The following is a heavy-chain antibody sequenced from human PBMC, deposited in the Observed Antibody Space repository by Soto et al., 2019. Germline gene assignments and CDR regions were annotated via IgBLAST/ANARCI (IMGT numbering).Heavy chain of an antibody. D-gene: IGHD2-2*02. V-gene: IGHV3-23*01. CDR3: AKVGGTSHPPIPVDC. CDR2: ISGGDGST. CDR1: GFTFSSYA. J-gene: IGHJ4*01. Sequence: GGSLRLSCAASGFTFSSYAMSWVRQAPGKGLEWVSTISGGDGSTYYADSVKGRFTISRDNSKNTLYLQMNSLRADDTAVYYCAKVGGTSHPPIPVDCWGQGTLVTVSS.